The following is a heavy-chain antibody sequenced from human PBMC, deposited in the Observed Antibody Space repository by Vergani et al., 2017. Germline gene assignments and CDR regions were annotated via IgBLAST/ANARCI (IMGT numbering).Heavy chain of an antibody. CDR1: GGSISSGGYY. Sequence: QVQLQESGPGLVKPSQTLSLTCTVSGGSISSGGYYWSWLRQHPGKGLEWIGYIYYSGSTYYNPSLKSRVTISVDTSKNQFSLKLSSVTAADTAVYYCARAPKESWLQGAPFDYWGQGTLVTVSS. V-gene: IGHV4-31*03. D-gene: IGHD5-24*01. J-gene: IGHJ4*02. CDR2: IYYSGST. CDR3: ARAPKESWLQGAPFDY.